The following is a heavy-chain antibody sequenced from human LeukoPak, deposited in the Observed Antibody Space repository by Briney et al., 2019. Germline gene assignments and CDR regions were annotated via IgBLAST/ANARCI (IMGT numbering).Heavy chain of an antibody. CDR2: ISAYNGNT. CDR1: GYTFTSYG. D-gene: IGHD1-26*01. V-gene: IGHV1-18*01. J-gene: IGHJ3*02. CDR3: ARDQHSGSYHGQGAFDI. Sequence: ASVKVSCKASGYTFTSYGISWVRQAPGQGLEWMGWISAYNGNTNYAQKLQGRVTMTTDTSTSTAYMELRTLRSDDTAVYYCARDQHSGSYHGQGAFDIWGQGTMVTVSS.